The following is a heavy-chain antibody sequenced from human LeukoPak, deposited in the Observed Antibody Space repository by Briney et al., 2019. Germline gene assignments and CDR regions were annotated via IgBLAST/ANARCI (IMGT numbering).Heavy chain of an antibody. CDR2: MNPNSGNT. J-gene: IGHJ4*02. CDR3: ARVHGYGYSHNTGPFDY. Sequence: VASVKVSCKASGYTFTSYDINWVRQATGQGLEWMGWMNPNSGNTGYAQKFQGRVTMTRNTSISTAYMELSSLRSEDTAVYYCARVHGYGYSHNTGPFDYWGQGTLVTVSS. V-gene: IGHV1-8*01. CDR1: GYTFTSYD. D-gene: IGHD5-18*01.